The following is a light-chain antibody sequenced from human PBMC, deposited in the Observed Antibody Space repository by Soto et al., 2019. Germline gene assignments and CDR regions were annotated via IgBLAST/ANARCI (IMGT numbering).Light chain of an antibody. Sequence: QSVLTQPPSASGTPGQRVTISCSGSSSNIASNTVNWYQQLPGTAPKLLIYNNNHRPSGVLDRFSGSKSGTSASLAISGLQSEDEADYYCAAWDDSRNGPLFGGGTQLTVL. CDR1: SSNIASNT. J-gene: IGLJ2*01. CDR3: AAWDDSRNGPL. V-gene: IGLV1-44*01. CDR2: NNN.